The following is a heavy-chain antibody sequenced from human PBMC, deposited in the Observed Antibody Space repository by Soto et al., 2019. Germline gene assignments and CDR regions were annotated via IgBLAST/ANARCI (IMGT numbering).Heavy chain of an antibody. CDR3: ARDSYYDSSGYYS. J-gene: IGHJ4*02. V-gene: IGHV3-30-3*01. CDR2: ISYDGSNK. D-gene: IGHD3-22*01. Sequence: GGSLRLSCAASGFTFSSYAMHWVRQAPGKGLEWVAVISYDGSNKYYADSVKGRFTISRDNSKNTLYLQMNSLRAEDTAVYYCARDSYYDSSGYYSWGQGTLVTVS. CDR1: GFTFSSYA.